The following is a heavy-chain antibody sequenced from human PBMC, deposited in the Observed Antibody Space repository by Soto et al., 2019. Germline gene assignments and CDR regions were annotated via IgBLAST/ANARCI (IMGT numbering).Heavy chain of an antibody. CDR3: ARVVVVAASSSYYYYYMDV. Sequence: GGSLRLSCAASGLTFSTYGMHWVRQAPGKGLEYVSAISSNGGSTYYANSVKDRFTISRDNSKNTLYLQMGSLRAEDMAVYYCARVVVVAASSSYYYYYMDVWGKGTTVTVSS. J-gene: IGHJ6*03. CDR1: GLTFSTYG. D-gene: IGHD2-15*01. V-gene: IGHV3-64*01. CDR2: ISSNGGST.